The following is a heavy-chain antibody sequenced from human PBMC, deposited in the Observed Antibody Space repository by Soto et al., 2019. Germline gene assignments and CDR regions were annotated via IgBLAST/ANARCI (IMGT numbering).Heavy chain of an antibody. CDR3: ARVGDCSGGSCYSAGGAHLDY. Sequence: SETLSLTCTVSGGSVSSGSYYWSWIRQPPGKGLEWIGYIYYSGSTNYNPSLKSRVTISVDTSKNQFSLKLSSVTAADTAVYYCARVGDCSGGSCYSAGGAHLDYWGQGTLVTVS. J-gene: IGHJ4*02. CDR2: IYYSGST. D-gene: IGHD2-15*01. V-gene: IGHV4-61*01. CDR1: GGSVSSGSYY.